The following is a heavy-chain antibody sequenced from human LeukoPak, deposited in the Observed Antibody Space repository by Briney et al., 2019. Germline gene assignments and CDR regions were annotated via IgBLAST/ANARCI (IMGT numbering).Heavy chain of an antibody. CDR3: ARARLGIAVAGRHNWFDP. Sequence: GRSLRLSCAASGFTFSSYAMHWVRQAPGKGLEWVAVISYDGSNKYYADSVKGRFTISRDNSKNTLYLQMNSLRAEDTAVYYCARARLGIAVAGRHNWFDPWGQGTLVTVSS. J-gene: IGHJ5*02. V-gene: IGHV3-30*04. CDR1: GFTFSSYA. CDR2: ISYDGSNK. D-gene: IGHD6-19*01.